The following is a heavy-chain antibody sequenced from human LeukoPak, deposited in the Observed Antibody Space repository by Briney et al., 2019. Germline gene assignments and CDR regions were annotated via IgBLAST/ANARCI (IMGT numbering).Heavy chain of an antibody. CDR1: GFTFSAYA. CDR3: AKEASSSWVH. CDR2: ICGGCGDT. Sequence: GGSLRLSCAASGFTFSAYAMSWVRQAPGKGLGWVSAICGGCGDTYYADSVKGRFTISRDDSKNTLFLQMNSLRAEDTAIYYCAKEASSSWVHWGQGNLVTVSS. D-gene: IGHD6-6*01. J-gene: IGHJ4*02. V-gene: IGHV3-23*01.